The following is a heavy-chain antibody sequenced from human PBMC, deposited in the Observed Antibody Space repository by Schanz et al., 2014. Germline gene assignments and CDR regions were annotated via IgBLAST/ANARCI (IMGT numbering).Heavy chain of an antibody. J-gene: IGHJ4*01. CDR2: ISGRSSHI. D-gene: IGHD6-13*01. Sequence: VQLLQFGGGVVQPGRSLRLSCAASGFTFSSYTMNWVRQAPGKGLEWVSSISGRSSHIYYADSVKGRFTISRDNAKNSLYLQMNSLRAEDTAVYYCAREQIMAAAGLVDYWGHGTLVTVSS. V-gene: IGHV3-21*04. CDR3: AREQIMAAAGLVDY. CDR1: GFTFSSYT.